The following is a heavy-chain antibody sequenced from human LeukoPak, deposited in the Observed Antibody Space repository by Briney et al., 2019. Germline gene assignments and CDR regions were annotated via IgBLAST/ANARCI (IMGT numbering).Heavy chain of an antibody. J-gene: IGHJ1*01. CDR2: IKSKTNGGTT. CDR1: GFTFTNAW. CDR3: TTDNLYSSGWEGYFQH. Sequence: GGSLRLSCAASGFTFTNAWMSWVRQAPGKGLEWVGRIKSKTNGGTTDYAAPVRGRFTISRDDSKNTLYLQMNSLQTEDTAVYYCTTDNLYSSGWEGYFQHWGQDTLVTVSS. V-gene: IGHV3-15*01. D-gene: IGHD3-10*01.